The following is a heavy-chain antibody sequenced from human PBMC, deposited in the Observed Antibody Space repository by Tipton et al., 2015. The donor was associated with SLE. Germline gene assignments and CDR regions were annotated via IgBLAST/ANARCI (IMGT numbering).Heavy chain of an antibody. J-gene: IGHJ4*02. CDR2: IYDSGKT. V-gene: IGHV4-4*07. CDR3: ARASYGSGCPDY. Sequence: TLSLTCTVSGASLSEYYWSWIRQAAGKGLEWIGRIYDSGKTYYTASLRTRVTMSIDTSKNQFSLELNSVTAADTAVYYCARASYGSGCPDYCGQGILVTVSS. CDR1: GASLSEYY. D-gene: IGHD6-19*01.